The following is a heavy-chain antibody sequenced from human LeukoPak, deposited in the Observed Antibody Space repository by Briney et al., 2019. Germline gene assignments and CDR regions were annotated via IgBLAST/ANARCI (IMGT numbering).Heavy chain of an antibody. CDR2: IFHTGST. CDR3: ARSLSYGQLSYYGLDV. V-gene: IGHV4-4*02. J-gene: IGHJ6*02. D-gene: IGHD6-13*01. Sequence: PSETLSLTCAVSGGSIGTSNWWSWVRQPPGKGLEWIGEIFHTGSTNYNSSLKSRATISVDTSKNQFSLMLSSVTAADTAVYYCARSLSYGQLSYYGLDVWGQGTTVTVSS. CDR1: GGSIGTSNW.